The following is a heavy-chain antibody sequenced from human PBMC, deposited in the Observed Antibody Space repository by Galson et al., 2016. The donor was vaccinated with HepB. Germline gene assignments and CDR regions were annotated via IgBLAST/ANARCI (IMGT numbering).Heavy chain of an antibody. CDR3: ARHTVDGDFALDI. Sequence: SETLSLTCTVSGGSISSSPYYWAWIRQSPRQGLEWIGSTYYGGSTSYNPSLKSRITIYIDTSKNQFSLRLRSVTAADTAVYYCARHTVDGDFALDIWGRGTMVTVS. D-gene: IGHD2-21*02. V-gene: IGHV4-39*01. CDR1: GGSISSSPYY. J-gene: IGHJ3*02. CDR2: TYYGGST.